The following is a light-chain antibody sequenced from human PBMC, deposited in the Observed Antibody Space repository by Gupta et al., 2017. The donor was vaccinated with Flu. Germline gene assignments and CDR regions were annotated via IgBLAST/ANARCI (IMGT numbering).Light chain of an antibody. Sequence: SVLTQPPSASWPPGQKVTISCSGSSSNIGSNNVNWFQPLPRPAPKLLIYRNTQRPSGVPARLSGSKYGTTAAFTITGLQAEDEADYYCDTVDDIRNGRVFGGGTKLTVL. CDR2: RNT. J-gene: IGLJ3*02. V-gene: IGLV1-44*01. CDR1: SSNIGSNN. CDR3: DTVDDIRNGRV.